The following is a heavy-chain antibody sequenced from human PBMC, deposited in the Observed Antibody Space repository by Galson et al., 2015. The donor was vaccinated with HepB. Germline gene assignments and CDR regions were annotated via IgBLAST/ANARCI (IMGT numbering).Heavy chain of an antibody. D-gene: IGHD2-15*01. CDR2: ISPYNRDT. J-gene: IGHJ5*02. CDR3: ARGALVVVVNATQNNWFDP. Sequence: SVKVSCKASGYTFSSYSITWVRQAPGQGLEWVGWISPYNRDTSYARKLQDRVTMTTDTSTNTAYMELRSLRSDDTAVYYCARGALVVVVNATQNNWFDPWGQGTPVTVSS. CDR1: GYTFSSYS. V-gene: IGHV1-18*01.